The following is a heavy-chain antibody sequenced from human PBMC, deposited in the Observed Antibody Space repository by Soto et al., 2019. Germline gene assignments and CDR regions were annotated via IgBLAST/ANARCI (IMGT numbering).Heavy chain of an antibody. CDR2: ISGSSGET. D-gene: IGHD6-6*01. V-gene: IGHV1-18*01. J-gene: IGHJ4*02. Sequence: GASVQVSCQASGYSIVNFGFSWVRQAPGQGLEWMGWISGSSGETRYAQKLQGRVTMTTDTSTSTAYMELRSLNSDDTAVYYCARDFFSSSSSHYFDIWGQGTLVTVSS. CDR3: ARDFFSSSSSHYFDI. CDR1: GYSIVNFG.